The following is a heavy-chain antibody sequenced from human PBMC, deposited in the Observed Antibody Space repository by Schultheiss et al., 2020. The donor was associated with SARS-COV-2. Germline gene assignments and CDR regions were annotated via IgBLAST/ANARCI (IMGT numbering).Heavy chain of an antibody. V-gene: IGHV3-30*04. D-gene: IGHD4-17*01. Sequence: GGSLRLSCAASGFTFRSYAMHWVRQAPGKGLEWVAVISYDGSNKYYADSVKGRFTISRDNAKNSLYLQMNSLRAEDTAVYYCARDPLFSYGDYVDAFDIWGQGTMVTVSS. CDR2: ISYDGSNK. CDR3: ARDPLFSYGDYVDAFDI. CDR1: GFTFRSYA. J-gene: IGHJ3*02.